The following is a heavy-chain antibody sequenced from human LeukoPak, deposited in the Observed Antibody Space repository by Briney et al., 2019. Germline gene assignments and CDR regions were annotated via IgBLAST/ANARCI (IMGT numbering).Heavy chain of an antibody. J-gene: IGHJ4*02. CDR3: ARESYYDSSGQIDY. Sequence: PSETLSLTCTVSGGSISSYYWSWIRQPAGKGLEWIGRIYTSGSTNYNPSLKSRVTMSVDTSKNQFSLKLSSVTAADTAVYYCARESYYDSSGQIDYWGQGTLVTVSS. V-gene: IGHV4-4*07. D-gene: IGHD3-22*01. CDR2: IYTSGST. CDR1: GGSISSYY.